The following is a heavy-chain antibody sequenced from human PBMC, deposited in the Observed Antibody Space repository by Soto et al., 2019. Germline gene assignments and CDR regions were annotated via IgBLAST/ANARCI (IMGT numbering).Heavy chain of an antibody. CDR2: INQDGSHT. J-gene: IGHJ4*02. CDR3: ANKGGSLHY. CDR1: GFTFSNYW. Sequence: EVQLVESGGDLVQPGASLRLSCEASGFTFSNYWMHWVRQAPGKGLQWVGNINQDGSHTHYVDSVKGRFTISRDNAKNSVSLQMNSLRVEDTAVYYCANKGGSLHYWGQGTLVTVSS. D-gene: IGHD1-26*01. V-gene: IGHV3-7*05.